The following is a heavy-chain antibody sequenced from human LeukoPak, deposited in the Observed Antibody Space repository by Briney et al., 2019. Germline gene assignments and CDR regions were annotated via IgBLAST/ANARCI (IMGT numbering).Heavy chain of an antibody. J-gene: IGHJ3*02. CDR2: IIPILAIA. CDR3: ASCGYSYGYPSCAFDI. Sequence: SVKVSCKASGGTFSSYAISWVRQAPGQGLEWMGRIIPILAIANYAQKFQGRVTITADKSTSTAYMELSSLRSEDTAVYYCASCGYSYGYPSCAFDIWGQGTMVTVSS. CDR1: GGTFSSYA. D-gene: IGHD5-18*01. V-gene: IGHV1-69*04.